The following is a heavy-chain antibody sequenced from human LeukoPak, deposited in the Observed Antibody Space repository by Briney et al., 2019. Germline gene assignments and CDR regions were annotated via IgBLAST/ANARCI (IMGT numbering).Heavy chain of an antibody. CDR1: GFTFSDYY. J-gene: IGHJ4*02. V-gene: IGHV3-11*01. CDR3: ARLTLVPACSTTSCPTTVTTFLAS. Sequence: GGSLRLSCAAPGFTFSDYYMSWIRQAPGNRLEWVSYIGSSATTIYYAHSVKGRFTISRDNAKHSLYLRMNSLSAEHTAVYYCARLTLVPACSTTSCPTTVTTFLASWGQGTLVTASS. D-gene: IGHD2-2*01. CDR2: IGSSATTI.